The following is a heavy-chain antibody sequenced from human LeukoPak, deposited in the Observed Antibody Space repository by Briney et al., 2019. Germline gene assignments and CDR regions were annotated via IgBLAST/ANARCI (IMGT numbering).Heavy chain of an antibody. Sequence: SVKVSCKASGGTFSSYAISWVRQAPGQGLERMGRIIPIFGTANYAQKFQGRVTITTDESTSTAYMELSSLRSEDTAVYYCARAIAAAGKYYFDYWGQGTLVTVSS. V-gene: IGHV1-69*05. J-gene: IGHJ4*02. CDR3: ARAIAAAGKYYFDY. D-gene: IGHD6-13*01. CDR2: IIPIFGTA. CDR1: GGTFSSYA.